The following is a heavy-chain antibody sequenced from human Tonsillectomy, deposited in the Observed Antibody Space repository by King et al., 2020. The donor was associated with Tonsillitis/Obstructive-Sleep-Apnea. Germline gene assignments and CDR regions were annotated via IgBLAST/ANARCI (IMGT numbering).Heavy chain of an antibody. J-gene: IGHJ4*02. D-gene: IGHD2-2*01. CDR1: GYTFTSYA. CDR2: INTNTGNP. Sequence: QVQLVESGSELKKPGASVKVSCKASGYTFTSYAVNWVRQAPGQGLEWMGWINTNTGNPTYAQGFTGRFVFSLDTSVSTAYLQISSLKAEDTAVYYCARVAYCSRTSCLRFDYWGQGTLVTVSS. CDR3: ARVAYCSRTSCLRFDY. V-gene: IGHV7-4-1*02.